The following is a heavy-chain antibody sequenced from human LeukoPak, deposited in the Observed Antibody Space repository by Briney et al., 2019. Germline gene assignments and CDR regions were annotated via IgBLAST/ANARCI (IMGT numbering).Heavy chain of an antibody. CDR2: IYYSGST. CDR3: ARAGLTYYYDSSGYPSDHYFDY. V-gene: IGHV4-39*07. Sequence: SETLSLTCTVSGGSISTSNYYWGWIRQPPGKGLEWIGSIYYSGSTYYNPSLKSRVTISVDTSKNQFSLKLSSVTAADTAVYYCARAGLTYYYDSSGYPSDHYFDYWGQGTLVTVSS. CDR1: GGSISTSNYY. J-gene: IGHJ4*02. D-gene: IGHD3-22*01.